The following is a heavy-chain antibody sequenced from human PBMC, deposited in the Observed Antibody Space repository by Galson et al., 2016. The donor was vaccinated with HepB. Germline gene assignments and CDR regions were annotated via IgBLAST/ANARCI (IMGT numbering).Heavy chain of an antibody. D-gene: IGHD7-27*01. CDR3: ARPKWGLQDAFDI. V-gene: IGHV4-39*01. Sequence: SETLSLTCTVSGGSISSSRFHWGWIRQPPGKGLEWIGSIYYSGSTYYNPSLNGRVTISVDTSKNQFSLKLNSVTAADTAVYYCARPKWGLQDAFDIWGQGKMVTVSS. CDR2: IYYSGST. J-gene: IGHJ3*02. CDR1: GGSISSSRFH.